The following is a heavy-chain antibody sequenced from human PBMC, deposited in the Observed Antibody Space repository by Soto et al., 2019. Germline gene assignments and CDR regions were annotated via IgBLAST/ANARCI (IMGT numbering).Heavy chain of an antibody. CDR2: IYHSGST. CDR1: GGSISSGGYS. D-gene: IGHD3-3*01. CDR3: ARDMFSGGDYDFWSGDAFDI. Sequence: SETLSLTCAVSGGSISSGGYSWSWIRQPPGKGLEWIGYIYHSGSTYYNPSLESRVTISVDRSKNQFSLKLSSVTAADTAVYYCARDMFSGGDYDFWSGDAFDIWGQGTMVTVSS. J-gene: IGHJ3*02. V-gene: IGHV4-30-2*01.